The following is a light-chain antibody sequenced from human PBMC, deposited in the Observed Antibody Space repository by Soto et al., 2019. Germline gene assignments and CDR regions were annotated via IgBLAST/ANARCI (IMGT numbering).Light chain of an antibody. CDR1: QSINKY. V-gene: IGKV1-39*01. CDR3: HQSYRAPHT. J-gene: IGKJ2*01. Sequence: DIQTTQSPSSLSASVGDRVTITCRASQSINKYLHWYQQKPGKAPKLLNYTASSLESGVTSRFSGSGSGTDFTLTISSLQPEDFASYFCHQSYRAPHTFGQGTKLEIK. CDR2: TAS.